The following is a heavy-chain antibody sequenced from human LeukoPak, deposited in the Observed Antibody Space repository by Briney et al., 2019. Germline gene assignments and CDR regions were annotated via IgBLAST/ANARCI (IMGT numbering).Heavy chain of an antibody. CDR1: GFTFSDYY. Sequence: PGGSLRLSCAASGFTFSDYYMSWIRQAPGKGLEWVSYISSSGSTIYYADSVKGRFTISRDNSKNTLYLQMNSLRAEDTAVYYCAREPDYYDSSGYYYRSWYFDLWGRGTLVTVSS. D-gene: IGHD3-22*01. J-gene: IGHJ2*01. CDR2: ISSSGSTI. CDR3: AREPDYYDSSGYYYRSWYFDL. V-gene: IGHV3-11*01.